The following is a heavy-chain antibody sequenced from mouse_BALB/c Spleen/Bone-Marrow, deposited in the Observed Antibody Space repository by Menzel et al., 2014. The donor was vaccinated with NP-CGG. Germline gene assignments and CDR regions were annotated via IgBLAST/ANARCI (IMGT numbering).Heavy chain of an antibody. V-gene: IGHV7-3*02. CDR3: ARDKGRVFFDY. CDR2: IRNKANGYTT. Sequence: EVMLVESGGGLVQPGGSLRLSCATSGFTFTDYYMNWVRQPPGKALEWLGFIRNKANGYTTEYSASVKGRLTISRDNSQNILYLQMSTLRAEDSTTYYCARDKGRVFFDYWGQGTTLTVSS. CDR1: GFTFTDYY. J-gene: IGHJ2*01.